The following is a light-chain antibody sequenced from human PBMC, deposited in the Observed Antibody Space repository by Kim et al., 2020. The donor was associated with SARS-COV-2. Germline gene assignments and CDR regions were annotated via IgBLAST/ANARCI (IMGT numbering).Light chain of an antibody. CDR1: QSISSW. V-gene: IGKV1-5*03. CDR3: QQYQSNTWT. CDR2: KAS. J-gene: IGKJ1*01. Sequence: DIQMTQSPSTLSASVGYRVTVTCRASQSISSWLAWYQQKPGKAPKLLIYKASTLESGVPSRFSGTGSGTEFTLTISSLQPDDFATYYCQQYQSNTWTFGQGTKVDIK.